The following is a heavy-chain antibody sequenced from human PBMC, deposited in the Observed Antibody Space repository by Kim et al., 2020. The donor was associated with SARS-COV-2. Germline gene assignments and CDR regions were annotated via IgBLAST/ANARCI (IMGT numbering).Heavy chain of an antibody. V-gene: IGHV1-69*13. J-gene: IGHJ3*01. CDR1: GGTLRSHA. Sequence: SVKVSCKASGGTLRSHAITWLRQAPGQGPEWVGGIIPSFDSPDYAKKFQGRVRITADDSTSTVYMELGGLTSGDTAVYYCASPPPVVAGVNWDQRSDAFNVWGQGTLVTVSS. CDR2: IIPSFDSP. CDR3: ASPPPVVAGVNWDQRSDAFNV. D-gene: IGHD3-3*01.